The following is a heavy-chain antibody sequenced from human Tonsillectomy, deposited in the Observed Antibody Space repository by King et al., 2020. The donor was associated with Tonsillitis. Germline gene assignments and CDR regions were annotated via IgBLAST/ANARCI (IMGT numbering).Heavy chain of an antibody. J-gene: IGHJ6*04. CDR2: ISSSSNYL. D-gene: IGHD4-17*01. V-gene: IGHV3-11*05. CDR1: GFTFSDYY. Sequence: VQLVESGGGLVKPGGSLRLSCAASGFTFSDYYMSWIRQAPGKGLEWLSYISSSSNYLNYADSVKGRFTISRDNAKNSVYLQMDSLRAEDTAVYYCARDGTTVTAGHLDVWGKGTTVTVSS. CDR3: ARDGTTVTAGHLDV.